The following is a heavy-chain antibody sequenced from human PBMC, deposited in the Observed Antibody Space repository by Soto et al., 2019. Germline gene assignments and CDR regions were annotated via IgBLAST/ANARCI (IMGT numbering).Heavy chain of an antibody. CDR1: GFTFISYS. CDR3: AREGWPLLQTGMDV. CDR2: ISSSNRTI. J-gene: IGHJ6*02. V-gene: IGHV3-48*02. Sequence: LRLSFAASGFTFISYSINWVRQAPGKGLEWVSYISSSNRTINYADSVKGRFIISRDNAKNSLCLQMHSLRDEDTAVYYCAREGWPLLQTGMDVWGQGTTVTVSS. D-gene: IGHD2-15*01.